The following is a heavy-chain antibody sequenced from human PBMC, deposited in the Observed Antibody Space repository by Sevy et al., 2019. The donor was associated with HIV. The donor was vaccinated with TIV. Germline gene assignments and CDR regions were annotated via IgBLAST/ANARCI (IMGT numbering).Heavy chain of an antibody. D-gene: IGHD3-9*01. V-gene: IGHV3-11*01. CDR2: ISGIGPTK. Sequence: GGSLRLSCAVSGFKVNDYYMSWIRQAPGKRLEWVSYISGIGPTKYYADSVRGRFTISRDNAKNSLYLPMSSLSADDTAMYFCARAGNLWFFDYWGQGAQVTVSS. CDR1: GFKVNDYY. J-gene: IGHJ4*02. CDR3: ARAGNLWFFDY.